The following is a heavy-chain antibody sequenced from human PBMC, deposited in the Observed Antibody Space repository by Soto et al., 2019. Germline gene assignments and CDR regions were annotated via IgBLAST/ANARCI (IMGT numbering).Heavy chain of an antibody. CDR3: ARANYYDFWSGYYILDY. V-gene: IGHV3-7*03. D-gene: IGHD3-3*01. CDR2: IKQDGSEK. Sequence: PGGSLRLSCAASGFTFSSYWMSWVRQAPGKGLEWVANIKQDGSEKYYVDSVKGRFTISRDNAKNSLYLQMNSLRAEDTAVYYCARANYYDFWSGYYILDYWGQGTLVTVSS. J-gene: IGHJ4*02. CDR1: GFTFSSYW.